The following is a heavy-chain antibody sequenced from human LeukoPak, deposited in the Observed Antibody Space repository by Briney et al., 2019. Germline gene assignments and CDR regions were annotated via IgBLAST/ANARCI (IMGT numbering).Heavy chain of an antibody. CDR3: ARQDGGNSGGY. J-gene: IGHJ4*02. CDR1: GFTFENYG. D-gene: IGHD4-23*01. V-gene: IGHV3-20*04. Sequence: GGSLRLSCAASGFTFENYGMSWVRQAPGKGLEWVSGIKGNAASTGYADSVKGRFTISRDNAKKSLYLQMNSLTVEDTALYYCARQDGGNSGGYWGQGTLVTVSS. CDR2: IKGNAAST.